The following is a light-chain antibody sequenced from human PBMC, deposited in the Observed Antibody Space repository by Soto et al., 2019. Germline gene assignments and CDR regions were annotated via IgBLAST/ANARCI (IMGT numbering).Light chain of an antibody. J-gene: IGKJ4*01. CDR2: DAS. V-gene: IGKV1-33*01. CDR3: QQYDNPNLTVT. Sequence: DIQMTQSPSSLSASVGDRFTITCQASQDISNYLNWYQQKPWKAPKLLIYDASNLETGVPSRFSGSGSGTDFTFTISRLQPEDIATYYCQQYDNPNLTVTFGGGTKVDIK. CDR1: QDISNY.